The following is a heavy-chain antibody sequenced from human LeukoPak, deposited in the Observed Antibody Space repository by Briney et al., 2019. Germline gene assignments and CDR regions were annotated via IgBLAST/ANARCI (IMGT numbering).Heavy chain of an antibody. CDR1: GFTFSDYY. J-gene: IGHJ4*02. D-gene: IGHD3-10*01. CDR2: ISSSGSTI. Sequence: PGGSLRLSCAASGFTFSDYYMSWIRQAPGKGLEWVSYISSSGSTIYYADSVKGRFTISRDNAKNSLYLQMNSLRAEDTAVYYRARDALWFGELLIPWGQGTLVTVSS. V-gene: IGHV3-11*04. CDR3: ARDALWFGELLIP.